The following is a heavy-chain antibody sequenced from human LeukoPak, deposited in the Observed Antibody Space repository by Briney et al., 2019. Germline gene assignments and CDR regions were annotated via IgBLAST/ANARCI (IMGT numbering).Heavy chain of an antibody. D-gene: IGHD2-8*01. Sequence: GGSLRLSCVVSGFGFSDSYMTWIRQTPGKGLEWLAYISGSGSDMYYADSVKGRFTISRDNAKNSLYLQMNSLRPDDTALYYCSADPRLLIYWGHGTLVTVSS. V-gene: IGHV3-11*01. CDR2: ISGSGSDM. J-gene: IGHJ4*01. CDR1: GFGFSDSY. CDR3: SADPRLLIY.